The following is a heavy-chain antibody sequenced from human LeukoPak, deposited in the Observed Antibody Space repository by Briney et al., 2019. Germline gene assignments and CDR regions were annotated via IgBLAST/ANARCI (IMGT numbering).Heavy chain of an antibody. Sequence: ASVKVSCKASGYPFDNFGLTWVRQAPGQGLGWMGWISAYNGNTHYAQKFRGRLTMTTDTSTTTAYLELRSLKSDDTAVYYCARDRLGGDLTGESLYWGQGTLVTASS. CDR2: ISAYNGNT. CDR1: GYPFDNFG. J-gene: IGHJ4*02. D-gene: IGHD4-17*01. CDR3: ARDRLGGDLTGESLY. V-gene: IGHV1-18*01.